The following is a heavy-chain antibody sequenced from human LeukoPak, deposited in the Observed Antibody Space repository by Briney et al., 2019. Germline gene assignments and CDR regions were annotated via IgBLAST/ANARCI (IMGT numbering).Heavy chain of an antibody. V-gene: IGHV3-30-3*01. CDR2: LSYGGTNK. CDR1: GFTFSDYA. D-gene: IGHD3-3*01. Sequence: QPGRSLRLSCAASGFTFSDYAMHWVRQAPGKGLEWVAVLSYGGTNKYYADSVKGRFTISRDNSKNTMFLQMNSLRAEDTAVYHCARDRSGYAKDAFDFWGQGTMVTVSS. CDR3: ARDRSGYAKDAFDF. J-gene: IGHJ3*01.